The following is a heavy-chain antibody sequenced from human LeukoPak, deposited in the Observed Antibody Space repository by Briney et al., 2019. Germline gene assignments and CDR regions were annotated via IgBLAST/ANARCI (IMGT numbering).Heavy chain of an antibody. CDR3: AKDRPTVVTRRHYFDY. Sequence: GGSLRLSCVASGFIFSSYGMSWVRQAPGKGLEWVSAISGSGGSTYYADSVKGRFTISRDNSKNTLYLQMNSLRAEDTAVYYCAKDRPTVVTRRHYFDYWGQGILVTVSP. V-gene: IGHV3-23*01. CDR1: GFIFSSYG. J-gene: IGHJ4*02. D-gene: IGHD4-23*01. CDR2: ISGSGGST.